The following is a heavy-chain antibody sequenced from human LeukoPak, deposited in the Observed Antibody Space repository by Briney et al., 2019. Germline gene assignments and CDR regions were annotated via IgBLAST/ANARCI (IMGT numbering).Heavy chain of an antibody. Sequence: SETLSLTCNVSGDSISPYYWTWIRQSPGKGLEWIGYIYYSGSTDYNPSLKSRVTISVDTSKNQFSLNLSSVTAADTAVYYCARGRLSDYTFWSGYKELDYWSQGTLVTVSS. CDR2: IYYSGST. CDR1: GDSISPYY. CDR3: ARGRLSDYTFWSGYKELDY. V-gene: IGHV4-59*01. D-gene: IGHD3-3*01. J-gene: IGHJ4*02.